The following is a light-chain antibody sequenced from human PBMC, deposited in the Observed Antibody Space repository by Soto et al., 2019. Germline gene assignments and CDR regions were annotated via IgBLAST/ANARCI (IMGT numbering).Light chain of an antibody. Sequence: EIVLTQSPATLSLSPGERATLSCRASQSVSIYLAWYQQKPGQAPRLLIYDAFNRATGIPDRFSGSGSGTDFTLTISSLEPEDFAIYYCQQRSNWPRTFGQGTTLEIK. CDR1: QSVSIY. CDR2: DAF. V-gene: IGKV3-11*01. CDR3: QQRSNWPRT. J-gene: IGKJ2*01.